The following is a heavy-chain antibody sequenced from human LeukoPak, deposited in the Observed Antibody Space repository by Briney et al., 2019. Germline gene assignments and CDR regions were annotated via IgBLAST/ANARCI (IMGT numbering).Heavy chain of an antibody. CDR3: ARGQYSSSWQLDY. Sequence: PSETLSLICAVYGGSFSGYYWSWTRQPPGKGLEWIGEINHSGSTNYNTSLKGRVTISVDTSKNQFSLKLSSVTAADTAVYYCARGQYSSSWQLDYWGQGTLVTVSS. V-gene: IGHV4-34*01. CDR2: INHSGST. D-gene: IGHD6-13*01. J-gene: IGHJ4*02. CDR1: GGSFSGYY.